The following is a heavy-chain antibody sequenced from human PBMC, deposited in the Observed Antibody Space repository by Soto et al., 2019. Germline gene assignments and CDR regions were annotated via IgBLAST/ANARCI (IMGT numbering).Heavy chain of an antibody. CDR3: AKGGRQWLVTSDFNY. D-gene: IGHD6-19*01. V-gene: IGHV3-30*18. Sequence: VQLVESGGGVVQPGRSLRLSCAASGFTFSDYAMHWVRQAPGKGLEWVAVVSHDGRNTHYADSLKGRFTISRESSKNTVSLEMTSLRAQDTAVYYCAKGGRQWLVTSDFNYWGQGALVTVSS. J-gene: IGHJ4*02. CDR1: GFTFSDYA. CDR2: VSHDGRNT.